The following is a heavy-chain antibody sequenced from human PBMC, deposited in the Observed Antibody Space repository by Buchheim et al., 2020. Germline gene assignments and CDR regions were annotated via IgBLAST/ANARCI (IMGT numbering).Heavy chain of an antibody. CDR3: AKCYYGGNSIWFAP. J-gene: IGHJ5*02. CDR2: IFNIDNP. CDR1: GDSISTSDHY. D-gene: IGHD4-23*01. V-gene: IGHV4-30-4*01. Sequence: QVQLQESGPGLVRPSQTLSLSCAVSGDSISTSDHYWSWIRQAPGKGLEWIGYIFNIDNPYYNPSLKSRVTMSVDTSKNQFSLRLTSVTAADTAVYYCAKCYYGGNSIWFAPWGQGTL.